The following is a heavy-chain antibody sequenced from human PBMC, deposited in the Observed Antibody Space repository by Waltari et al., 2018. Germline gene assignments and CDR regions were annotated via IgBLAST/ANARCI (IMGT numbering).Heavy chain of an antibody. D-gene: IGHD1-26*01. J-gene: IGHJ6*02. V-gene: IGHV1-69*01. CDR1: GGTFSNYA. CDR2: NIPIFGTA. CDR3: ARDKAGATYYNYGMDV. Sequence: QVQLVQSGAEVKKPGSSVKVSCKASGGTFSNYAISWVRQAPGQGLEWMGGNIPIFGTANYAQKFQGRVTITADESTSTAYMELSSLRSEDTAVYYCARDKAGATYYNYGMDVWGQGTTVTVSS.